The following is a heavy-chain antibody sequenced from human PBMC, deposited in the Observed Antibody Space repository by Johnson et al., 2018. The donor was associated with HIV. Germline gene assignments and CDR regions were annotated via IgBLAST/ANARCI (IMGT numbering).Heavy chain of an antibody. V-gene: IGHV3-7*01. CDR1: GFTFSSYA. CDR2: TQQDGSGK. Sequence: MQLVESGGGLVQPGGSLRLSCAASGFTFSSYAMHWVRKAPGKGLEWVAQTQQDGSGKLYVSSLRGRITISRDNAKNSLYLQMNSLRAEDTAMYYCARVGNGDYGWSFDIWGQGTTVTISS. CDR3: ARVGNGDYGWSFDI. D-gene: IGHD4-17*01. J-gene: IGHJ3*02.